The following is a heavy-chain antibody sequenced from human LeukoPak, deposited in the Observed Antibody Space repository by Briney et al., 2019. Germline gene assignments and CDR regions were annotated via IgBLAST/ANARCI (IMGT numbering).Heavy chain of an antibody. J-gene: IGHJ4*02. D-gene: IGHD5-18*01. CDR3: ARHVDTAMVYYFDY. CDR1: GGSINTFY. V-gene: IGHV4-59*08. CDR2: IYYSGST. Sequence: PSETLPLTCTVSGGSINTFYWSWIRQPPGKGLEWIGYIYYSGSTSYNPSLKSRVTMSVDTSKNQFSLKLTSVTAADTAVYYCARHVDTAMVYYFDYWGQGTLVTVSS.